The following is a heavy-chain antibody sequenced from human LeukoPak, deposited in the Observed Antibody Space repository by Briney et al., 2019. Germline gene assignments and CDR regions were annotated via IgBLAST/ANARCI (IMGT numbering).Heavy chain of an antibody. D-gene: IGHD2-2*01. CDR3: AKGFKRHCSSSSCAYDS. V-gene: IGHV3-30*02. J-gene: IGHJ4*02. Sequence: PGGSLRLSCAASGFTFSSYGMHWVRQVPGKGLEWVAFIRYDGSNKCNADSVQGRFTISRDNSKNTLYLQMNSLRAEDTAVYYCAKGFKRHCSSSSCAYDSWGQGTLVTVSS. CDR1: GFTFSSYG. CDR2: IRYDGSNK.